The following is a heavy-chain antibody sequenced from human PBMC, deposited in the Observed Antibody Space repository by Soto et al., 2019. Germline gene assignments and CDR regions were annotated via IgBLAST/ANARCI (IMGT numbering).Heavy chain of an antibody. J-gene: IGHJ6*02. D-gene: IGHD3-10*01. CDR1: GFTFSSYS. CDR2: ISSSSSYI. V-gene: IGHV3-21*01. Sequence: GGSLRLSCAASGFTFSSYSMNWVRQAPGKGLEWVSSISSSSSYIYYADSVEGRFTISRDNAKNSLYLQMNSLRAEDTAVYYCARDLHYYGSGSYYKNYYYGMDVWGQGTTGTVS. CDR3: ARDLHYYGSGSYYKNYYYGMDV.